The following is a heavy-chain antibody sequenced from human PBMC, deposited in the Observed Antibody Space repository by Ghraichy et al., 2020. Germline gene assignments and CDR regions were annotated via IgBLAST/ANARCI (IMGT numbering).Heavy chain of an antibody. D-gene: IGHD6-13*01. V-gene: IGHV6-1*01. Sequence: SQTLSLTCAISGDSVSSNSAAWNWIRQSPSRGLEWLGRTYYRSKWYNDYAVSVKSRITINPDTSKNQFSLQLNSVTPEDTAVYYCARVFEIAAAGRSRWGYFDLWGRGTLVTVSS. CDR3: ARVFEIAAAGRSRWGYFDL. J-gene: IGHJ2*01. CDR1: GDSVSSNSAA. CDR2: TYYRSKWYN.